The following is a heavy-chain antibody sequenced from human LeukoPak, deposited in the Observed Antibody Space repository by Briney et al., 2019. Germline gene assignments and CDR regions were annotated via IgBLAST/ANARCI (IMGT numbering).Heavy chain of an antibody. CDR2: ISPIFGTA. V-gene: IGHV1-69*13. CDR1: GGTFSSYA. D-gene: IGHD6-13*01. J-gene: IGHJ6*03. CDR3: ASPSIAAAGPKLYYMDV. Sequence: SVKVSCKASGGTFSSYAISWVRQAPGQGLEWMGGISPIFGTANYAQKFQGRVTITADESTSTAYMELSSLRSEDTAVYYCASPSIAAAGPKLYYMDVWGKGTTVTISS.